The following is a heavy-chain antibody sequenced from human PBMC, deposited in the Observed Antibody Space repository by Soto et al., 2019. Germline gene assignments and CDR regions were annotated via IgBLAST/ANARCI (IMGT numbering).Heavy chain of an antibody. CDR3: ARGPITTSHRFDP. J-gene: IGHJ5*02. Sequence: SETLSLTCGVYNGSLSTHFWSWIRQSPVKGLEWIGEINHRGSTNYNPSLKSRVTISVDTSKNQFSLKLSSVTAADTAVYYCARGPITTSHRFDPWGQGTLVTVSS. CDR1: NGSLSTHF. CDR2: INHRGST. V-gene: IGHV4-34*01. D-gene: IGHD3-22*01.